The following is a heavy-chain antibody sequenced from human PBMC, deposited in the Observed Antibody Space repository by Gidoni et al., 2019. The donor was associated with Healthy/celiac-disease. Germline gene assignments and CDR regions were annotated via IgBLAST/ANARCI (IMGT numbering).Heavy chain of an antibody. J-gene: IGHJ4*02. CDR1: GFTFSSYA. V-gene: IGHV3-30-3*01. CDR3: ARDQGGNSVVVFWGFDY. D-gene: IGHD2-15*01. Sequence: QVQLVESGVGVVQPGRSLILSCAASGFTFSSYAMHWVRQAPGKGLEWVAVISYDGSNKYYADSVKGRFTISRDNSKNTLYLQMNSLRAEDTAVYYCARDQGGNSVVVFWGFDYWGQGTLVTVSS. CDR2: ISYDGSNK.